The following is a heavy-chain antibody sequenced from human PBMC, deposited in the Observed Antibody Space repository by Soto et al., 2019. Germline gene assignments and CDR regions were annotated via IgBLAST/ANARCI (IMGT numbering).Heavy chain of an antibody. J-gene: IGHJ4*02. Sequence: GGSLRLSCAASGLSVSNNYMSWVRQAPGKGLEWVSVIYSGGTTFYADSVKGRFIISRDISKNMLYLQMNSLRADDTAVYYCARDYRLMVGGAGFDYWGQGVLVTVSS. CDR1: GLSVSNNY. CDR2: IYSGGTT. D-gene: IGHD3-10*01. V-gene: IGHV3-66*01. CDR3: ARDYRLMVGGAGFDY.